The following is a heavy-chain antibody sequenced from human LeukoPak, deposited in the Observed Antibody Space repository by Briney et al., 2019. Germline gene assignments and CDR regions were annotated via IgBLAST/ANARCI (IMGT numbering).Heavy chain of an antibody. D-gene: IGHD5-12*01. CDR2: IIPIFGTA. CDR3: ARERYSGYTHQYYFDY. Sequence: ASVKVSCKASGGTFSSYAISWVRQAPGQGLEWMGGIIPIFGTANYAQEFQGRVTITTDESTSTAYMELSSLRSGDTAVYYCARERYSGYTHQYYFDYWGQGTLVTVSS. V-gene: IGHV1-69*05. J-gene: IGHJ4*02. CDR1: GGTFSSYA.